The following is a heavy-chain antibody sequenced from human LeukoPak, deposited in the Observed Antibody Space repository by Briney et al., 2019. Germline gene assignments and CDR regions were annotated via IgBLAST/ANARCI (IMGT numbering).Heavy chain of an antibody. CDR1: GFTFSSYA. D-gene: IGHD6-13*01. V-gene: IGHV3-23*01. CDR2: ISGSGGST. Sequence: GGSLRFSCAASGFTFSSYAMSWVRQAPGKGLEWVSAISGSGGSTYYADSMKGRFTISRDNSKNTLYLQMNSLRAEDTAVYYCARVSSSSWWALDYWGQGTLVTVSS. CDR3: ARVSSSSWWALDY. J-gene: IGHJ4*02.